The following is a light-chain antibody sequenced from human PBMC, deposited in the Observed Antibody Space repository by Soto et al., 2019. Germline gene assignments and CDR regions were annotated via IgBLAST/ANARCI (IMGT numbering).Light chain of an antibody. J-gene: IGKJ5*01. Sequence: ERVMTQSPATLSVSPGERATLSLRASQSVSNNYLAWYQQKPGQAPRLLIYGASNRATGIPDRFSGSGSGTDFTLTISSLEPEDSAVYYCQQRHMWPITFGQGTRLEIK. V-gene: IGKV3D-20*02. CDR3: QQRHMWPIT. CDR2: GAS. CDR1: QSVSNNY.